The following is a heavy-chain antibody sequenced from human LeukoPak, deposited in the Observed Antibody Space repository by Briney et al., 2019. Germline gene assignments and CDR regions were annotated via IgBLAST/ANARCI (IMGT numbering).Heavy chain of an antibody. CDR3: ARDSVVVAAREDYYYYYMDV. J-gene: IGHJ6*03. CDR1: GGTFSSYA. Sequence: SSVKVSCKASGGTFSSYAISWVRQAPGQGLEWMGRIIPIFGTANYAQKFQGRVTITTDESTSTAYMELSSLRSEDTAVYYCARDSVVVAAREDYYYYYMDVWGKGTTVTVSS. V-gene: IGHV1-69*05. D-gene: IGHD2-15*01. CDR2: IIPIFGTA.